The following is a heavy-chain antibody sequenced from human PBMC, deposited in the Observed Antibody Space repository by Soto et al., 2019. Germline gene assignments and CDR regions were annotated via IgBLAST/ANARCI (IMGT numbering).Heavy chain of an antibody. CDR1: SSTTTGYN. Sequence: AAVTVSCKASSSTTTGYNMHCMHQALGQGLEWMGWINPNSGGTNNEQKFQGRVTMTRDTSISTAYMELRMLRSDDTAVYYCASRPSVLGVPAVDFWGQGTLVTVSS. CDR2: INPNSGGT. V-gene: IGHV1-2*02. J-gene: IGHJ4*02. CDR3: ASRPSVLGVPAVDF. D-gene: IGHD2-2*01.